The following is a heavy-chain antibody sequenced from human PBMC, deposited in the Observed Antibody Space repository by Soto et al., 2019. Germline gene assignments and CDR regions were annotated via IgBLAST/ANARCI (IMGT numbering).Heavy chain of an antibody. CDR2: ISPLLGTA. V-gene: IGHV1-69*08. J-gene: IGHJ6*02. CDR3: ASRFDYGDNGMDV. D-gene: IGHD4-17*01. CDR1: GGTFSSYT. Sequence: QVQLVQSGAEVKRPGSSVKVSCKASGGTFSSYTFHWVRQAPGQGPEWMGRISPLLGTANYAQKFQGRVTITADKSTSTIYMAVNSLRPEDTAVYSCASRFDYGDNGMDVWGQGTTVTVSS.